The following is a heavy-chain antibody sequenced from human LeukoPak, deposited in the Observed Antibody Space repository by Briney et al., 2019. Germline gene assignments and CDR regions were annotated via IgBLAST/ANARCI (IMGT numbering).Heavy chain of an antibody. V-gene: IGHV4-31*03. D-gene: IGHD3-3*01. CDR1: GGSISSGGYY. CDR3: ARQQIRFLFDY. CDR2: IYYSGST. J-gene: IGHJ4*02. Sequence: SETLSLTCTVSGGSISSGGYYWSWIRQHPGKGLEWIGYIYYSGSTYYNPSLKSRVTISVDTSKNQFSLKLSSVTAADTAVYYCARQQIRFLFDYWGQGTLVTVSS.